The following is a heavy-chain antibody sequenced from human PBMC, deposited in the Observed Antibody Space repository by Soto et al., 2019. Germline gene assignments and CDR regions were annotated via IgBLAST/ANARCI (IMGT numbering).Heavy chain of an antibody. V-gene: IGHV2-5*01. CDR2: IYWNDDK. Sequence: KSGPTLVNPTQTLTLTCTFFGFSLSTSGVGVGWIRQPPGKALEWLGIIYWNDDKRYSPSLKSRLTITKDTSKNQVVLTMTNMDPVDTATYYCAHHTREYNYGYEPLWGQGTLVTVSS. CDR1: GFSLSTSGVG. D-gene: IGHD5-18*01. CDR3: AHHTREYNYGYEPL. J-gene: IGHJ4*02.